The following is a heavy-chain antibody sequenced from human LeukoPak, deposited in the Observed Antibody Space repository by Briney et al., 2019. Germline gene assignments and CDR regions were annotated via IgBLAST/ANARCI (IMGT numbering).Heavy chain of an antibody. CDR2: VFDSGGA. V-gene: IGHV4-59*13. D-gene: IGHD4-17*01. CDR1: GASISDYY. Sequence: PSETLSLTCTVSGASISDYYWSWIRQPPGQGLEWIGYVFDSGGANYNPSLKSRVTISVDTSKNQFSVRLGSVTAADTAVYYCAAALGHYGDYSRGYYFDYWGQGTLVTVSS. J-gene: IGHJ4*02. CDR3: AAALGHYGDYSRGYYFDY.